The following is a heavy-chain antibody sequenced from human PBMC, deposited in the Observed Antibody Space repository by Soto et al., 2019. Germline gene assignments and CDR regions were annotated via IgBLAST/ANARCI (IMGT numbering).Heavy chain of an antibody. CDR3: ASRGVSGPVDY. J-gene: IGHJ4*02. V-gene: IGHV4-39*02. Sequence: QLQLQESGPGLVKPSETLSLTCTVSGGSISSSSYYWGWIRQPPGKGLEWIGNIYYSGSAYYNPSLKSRVTISVDRSKNNFSLKLSSVTAADTAVYYCASRGVSGPVDYWGQGTLVTVSS. D-gene: IGHD3-10*01. CDR2: IYYSGSA. CDR1: GGSISSSSYY.